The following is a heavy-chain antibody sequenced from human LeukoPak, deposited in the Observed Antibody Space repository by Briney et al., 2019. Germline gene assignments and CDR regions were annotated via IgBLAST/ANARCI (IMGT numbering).Heavy chain of an antibody. D-gene: IGHD6-19*01. Sequence: GGSLRLSCAASGFTFSSYAMSWVRQAPGKGLEWVSAISGSGGSTYYADSVKGRFTISRDNSKNTLYLQMNSLRAEDTAVYYCARDCPPRPLYSSGWGFCGMDVWGQGTTVTVSS. CDR3: ARDCPPRPLYSSGWGFCGMDV. V-gene: IGHV3-23*01. CDR1: GFTFSSYA. CDR2: ISGSGGST. J-gene: IGHJ6*02.